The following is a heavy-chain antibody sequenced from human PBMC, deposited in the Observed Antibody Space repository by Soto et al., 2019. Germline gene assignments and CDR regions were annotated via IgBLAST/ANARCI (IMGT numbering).Heavy chain of an antibody. J-gene: IGHJ4*02. CDR1: GFTFSSYS. Sequence: PGGSLRLSCAASGFTFSSYSMNWVRQAPGKGLEWVSYISSSSSTIYYADSVKGRFTISRDNAKNSLYLQMNSLRAEDTAVYYCARDQIEAGLMYYDFWSGYIYWGQGTLVTVSS. D-gene: IGHD3-3*01. CDR2: ISSSSSTI. V-gene: IGHV3-48*01. CDR3: ARDQIEAGLMYYDFWSGYIY.